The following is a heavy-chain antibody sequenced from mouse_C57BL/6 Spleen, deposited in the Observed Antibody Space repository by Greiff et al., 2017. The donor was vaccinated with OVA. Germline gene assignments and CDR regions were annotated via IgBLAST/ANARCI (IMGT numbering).Heavy chain of an antibody. CDR1: GYTFTDYY. D-gene: IGHD1-1*01. V-gene: IGHV1-76*01. J-gene: IGHJ2*01. CDR3: AREGNYYGSSYGYFDY. Sequence: VQLQQSGAELVRPGASVKLSCKASGYTFTDYYINWVKQRPGQGLEWIARIYPGSGNTYYNEKFKGKATLTAEKSSSTAYMQLSSLTSEDSAVYFCAREGNYYGSSYGYFDYWGQGTTLTVSS. CDR2: IYPGSGNT.